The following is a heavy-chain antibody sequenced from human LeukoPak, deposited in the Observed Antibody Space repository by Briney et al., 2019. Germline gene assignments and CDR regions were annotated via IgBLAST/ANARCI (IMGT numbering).Heavy chain of an antibody. CDR2: ISGSGGAT. J-gene: IGHJ3*02. CDR3: AKDLPVLDSDILQHDAFDM. Sequence: PGASLRLSCAASGFTFRSHAMSWVRQAPGKGLEWVTAISGSGGATHYADAVKGRFTISRDNSNNTLYLQMDSLTAEDMAVYYCAKDLPVLDSDILQHDAFDMWGLGTMVTVSS. CDR1: GFTFRSHA. D-gene: IGHD3/OR15-3a*01. V-gene: IGHV3-23*01.